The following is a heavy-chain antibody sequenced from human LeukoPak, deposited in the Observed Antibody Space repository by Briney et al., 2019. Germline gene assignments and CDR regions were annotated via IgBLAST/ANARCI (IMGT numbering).Heavy chain of an antibody. CDR1: GGTFSSYA. V-gene: IGHV1-69*05. CDR3: ARDKTYYDFWSGYEKPRGQPTYYFDY. D-gene: IGHD3-3*01. CDR2: IIPIFGTA. Sequence: ASVKVSCKASGGTFSSYAISWVRQAPGQGLEWMGGIIPIFGTANYAQKFQGRVTITTDESTSTAYVELSSLRSEDTAVYYCARDKTYYDFWSGYEKPRGQPTYYFDYWGQGTLVTVSS. J-gene: IGHJ4*02.